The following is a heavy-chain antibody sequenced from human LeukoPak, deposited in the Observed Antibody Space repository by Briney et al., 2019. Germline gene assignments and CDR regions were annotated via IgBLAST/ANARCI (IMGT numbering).Heavy chain of an antibody. D-gene: IGHD3-22*01. CDR2: IRNDASKK. CDR1: GFTFSIYG. V-gene: IGHV3-30*02. Sequence: PGGSLRLSCAASGFTFSIYGMHWVRQAPGKGLEWVAFIRNDASKKYYADSVKGRFTISRDNSKNTLYMQMNSLRAEDTAVYYCATRPYHSSAYYCLGYWGQGTLVTVSS. J-gene: IGHJ4*02. CDR3: ATRPYHSSAYYCLGY.